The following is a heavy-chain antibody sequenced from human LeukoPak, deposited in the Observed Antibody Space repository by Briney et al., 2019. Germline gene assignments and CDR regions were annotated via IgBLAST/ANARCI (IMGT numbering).Heavy chain of an antibody. J-gene: IGHJ4*02. CDR2: LYDGGST. D-gene: IGHD2-15*01. CDR3: ARHSWVNGYFDF. CDR1: GGSISRGSYY. Sequence: KPSQTLSLTCVVSGGSISRGSYYWSWVRQPPGKGLEWIGYLYDGGSTHYNPSLKSRVIISVDTSKNQFSLNLNSVTAADTAVYFCARHSWVNGYFDFWGQGTLVTVSS. V-gene: IGHV4-61*09.